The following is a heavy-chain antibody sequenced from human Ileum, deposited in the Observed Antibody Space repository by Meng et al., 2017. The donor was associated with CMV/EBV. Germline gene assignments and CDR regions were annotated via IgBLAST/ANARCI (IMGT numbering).Heavy chain of an antibody. D-gene: IGHD5-24*01. CDR3: AKGDGYNYDNWFDP. V-gene: IGHV3-23*01. Sequence: ASGFTFSDYAMSWVRQAPGKGLEWVSGIGVSGYSTYYADSVKGRLTISRDDSKNTLYLQMNSLRAEDTAVYYCAKGDGYNYDNWFDPWGQGTLVTVSS. CDR2: IGVSGYST. CDR1: GFTFSDYA. J-gene: IGHJ5*02.